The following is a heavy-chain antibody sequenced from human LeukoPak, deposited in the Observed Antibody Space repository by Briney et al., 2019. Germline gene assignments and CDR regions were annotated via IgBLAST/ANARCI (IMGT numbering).Heavy chain of an antibody. CDR2: IYYSGST. D-gene: IGHD3-10*01. J-gene: IGHJ4*02. Sequence: KPSETLSLTRTVSGGSISRNYRSGVRDPPGKGLEWGGYIYYSGSTNYNTSLKSRVSIALRTSKKHFSLRLSSVTAADPAVYYRARSTMVRGVPDSCGQRTLGTVSS. CDR1: GGSISRNY. CDR3: ARSTMVRGVPDS. V-gene: IGHV4-59*01.